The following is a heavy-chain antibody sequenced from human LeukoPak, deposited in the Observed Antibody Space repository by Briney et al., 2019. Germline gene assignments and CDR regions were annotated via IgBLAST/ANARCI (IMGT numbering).Heavy chain of an antibody. CDR1: GFSFSSYW. CDR3: VQEGPRGLAFDI. J-gene: IGHJ3*02. Sequence: PGGSLRLSCAASGFSFSSYWMQWVRQAPGKGLVWVSRINGDGSSTSHADSVKGRLTISRDNAKNTLYLQMNSLRAEDTAVYYCVQEGPRGLAFDIWGQGTKVTVSS. V-gene: IGHV3-74*01. CDR2: INGDGSST.